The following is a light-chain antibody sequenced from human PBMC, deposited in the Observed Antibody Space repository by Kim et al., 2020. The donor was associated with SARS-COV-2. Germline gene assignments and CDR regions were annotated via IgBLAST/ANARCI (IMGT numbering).Light chain of an antibody. Sequence: PGQKVTISCSGSSFNIGRNYVSWYPQLPGAAPKLLIYGNDKRPSGIPDRFSGSKSDTSATLGITGLQTGDEANYYCGTWDSSRVVLFGGGTQLTVL. V-gene: IGLV1-51*01. CDR3: GTWDSSRVVL. CDR2: GND. CDR1: SFNIGRNY. J-gene: IGLJ2*01.